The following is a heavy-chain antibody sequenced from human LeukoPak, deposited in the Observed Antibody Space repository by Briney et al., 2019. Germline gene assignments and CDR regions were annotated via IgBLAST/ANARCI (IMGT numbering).Heavy chain of an antibody. CDR2: IYYSGTA. Sequence: PSETLSLTCTVSGASIGGGGYYWSWIRQHPGTGLEWIGYIYYSGTAYYNPSLKSRVTISVDTSKNQFSLKLSSVTAADTAVYYCARGPTYYYGSGSYYFFGTFDCWGQGTLVTVSS. D-gene: IGHD3-10*01. J-gene: IGHJ4*02. V-gene: IGHV4-31*03. CDR3: ARGPTYYYGSGSYYFFGTFDC. CDR1: GASIGGGGYY.